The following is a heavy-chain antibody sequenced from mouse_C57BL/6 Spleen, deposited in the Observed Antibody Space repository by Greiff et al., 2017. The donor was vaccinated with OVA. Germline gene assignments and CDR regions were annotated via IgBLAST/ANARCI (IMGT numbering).Heavy chain of an antibody. CDR3: ARGGSKELAY. Sequence: QVLLKESGAELVKPGASVKISCKASGYAFSSYWMNWVKQRPGKGLEWIGQIYPGDGDTNYNGKFKGKATLTADKSSSTAYMQLSSLTSEDSAVYFCARGGSKELAYWGQGTTLTVSS. CDR2: IYPGDGDT. V-gene: IGHV1-80*01. D-gene: IGHD4-1*01. CDR1: GYAFSSYW. J-gene: IGHJ2*01.